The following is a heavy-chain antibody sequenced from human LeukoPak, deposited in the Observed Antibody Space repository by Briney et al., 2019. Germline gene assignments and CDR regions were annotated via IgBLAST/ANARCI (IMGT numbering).Heavy chain of an antibody. J-gene: IGHJ6*02. V-gene: IGHV1-3*01. D-gene: IGHD2-15*01. CDR3: ARVCSGGSCYGYYYYGMDV. Sequence: ASVKVSCKASGYTFTSYAMHWVRQAPGQRLEWMGWINAGNGNTKYSQKFQGRVTITRDTSASTAYMELSSLRSEDTAVYYCARVCSGGSCYGYYYYGMDVWGQGTKVTVSS. CDR1: GYTFTSYA. CDR2: INAGNGNT.